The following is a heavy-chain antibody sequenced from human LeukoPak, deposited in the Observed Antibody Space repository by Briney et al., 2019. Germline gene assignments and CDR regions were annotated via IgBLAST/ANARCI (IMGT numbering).Heavy chain of an antibody. Sequence: ASVKVSCKASGGTFSSYAISWVRQAPGQGLEWMGGIIPIFGTANYAQKFQGRVTITADKSTSTAYMELSSLRSEDTAVYYCVRQYYHYSSDYYWAPDYWGQGTLVTVSS. CDR1: GGTFSSYA. V-gene: IGHV1-69*06. D-gene: IGHD3-22*01. CDR2: IIPIFGTA. CDR3: VRQYYHYSSDYYWAPDY. J-gene: IGHJ4*02.